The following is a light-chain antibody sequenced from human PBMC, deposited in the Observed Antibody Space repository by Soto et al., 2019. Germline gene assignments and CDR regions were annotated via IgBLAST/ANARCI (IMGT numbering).Light chain of an antibody. CDR2: KAS. CDR1: QSINRW. Sequence: DIQMTKSPSTLSASVGDRVTITRRASQSINRWLAWYQQKPGKAPKLLIYKASTLESGVPSRFSGGGIGTEFSLSISSLQPDDFATYYCQQYSTYPYIFGQGTKVDIK. CDR3: QQYSTYPYI. J-gene: IGKJ2*01. V-gene: IGKV1-5*03.